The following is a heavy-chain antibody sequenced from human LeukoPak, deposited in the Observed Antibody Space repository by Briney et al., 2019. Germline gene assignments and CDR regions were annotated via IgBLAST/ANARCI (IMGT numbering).Heavy chain of an antibody. CDR1: GFTFSSYS. CDR2: ISSSSSYI. V-gene: IGHV3-21*01. J-gene: IGHJ4*02. Sequence: GGSLRLSCAASGFTFSSYSMNWVRQAPGKGLEWVSSISSSSSYIYYADSVKGRFTISRDNAKNSLYLQMNSLRAEDTAVYYCARDHFPYYYDSSGYYYWGQGTLVTVSS. CDR3: ARDHFPYYYDSSGYYY. D-gene: IGHD3-22*01.